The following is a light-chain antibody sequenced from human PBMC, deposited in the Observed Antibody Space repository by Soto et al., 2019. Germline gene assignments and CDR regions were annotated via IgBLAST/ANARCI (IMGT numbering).Light chain of an antibody. CDR2: GAS. CDR1: QSVSSSY. CDR3: QQYCSSRT. J-gene: IGKJ1*01. Sequence: EIVLTQSPGTLSLSPGERATLSCRASQSVSSSYLAWYQQKPGQAPRLLIYGASSRATGIPDRFSGSGSGIDFTLTISRLEPEDFAVYYCQQYCSSRTFGQGTKVEIK. V-gene: IGKV3-20*01.